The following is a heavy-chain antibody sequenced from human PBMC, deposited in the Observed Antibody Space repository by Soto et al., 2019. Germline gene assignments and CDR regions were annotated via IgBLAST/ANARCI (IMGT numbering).Heavy chain of an antibody. V-gene: IGHV3-30-3*01. CDR3: ARSHSSGWYGIRYNWFDP. CDR1: GFTFSSYA. Sequence: GGSQRLSCAASGFTFSSYAMHWVRQAPGKGLERVAVISYDGSNKYYADSVKGRFTISRDNSKNTLYLQMNSLRAEDTAVYYCARSHSSGWYGIRYNWFDPWGQGTLVTVS. CDR2: ISYDGSNK. J-gene: IGHJ5*02. D-gene: IGHD6-19*01.